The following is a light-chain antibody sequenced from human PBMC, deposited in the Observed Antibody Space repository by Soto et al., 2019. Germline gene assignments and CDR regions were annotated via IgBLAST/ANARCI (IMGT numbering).Light chain of an antibody. J-gene: IGKJ5*01. CDR1: QSVGTS. CDR2: DAS. Sequence: EIVLTQSPATLSLSPGDRASLSCRASQSVGTSLTWYQQKPGQTPRLLIYDASTRATGIPARFSGSGSGTDFTLTISSLEPEDFAVYYCQQYDTRPTMTFGQGTRLEI. CDR3: QQYDTRPTMT. V-gene: IGKV3-11*01.